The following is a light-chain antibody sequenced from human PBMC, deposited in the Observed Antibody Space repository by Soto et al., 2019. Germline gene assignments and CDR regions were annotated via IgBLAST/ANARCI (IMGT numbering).Light chain of an antibody. V-gene: IGLV2-14*01. J-gene: IGLJ1*01. CDR2: EVN. Sequence: QSALTQPASVSGSPRQSITISCTGASSDVGGYTYVSWYQQHPGKAPKLMIYEVNNRPSGVSHRFSGSKSGNTASLTISGLQAEDEADYYCAAWDDSLIAYVFGTGTKLTVL. CDR3: AAWDDSLIAYV. CDR1: SSDVGGYTY.